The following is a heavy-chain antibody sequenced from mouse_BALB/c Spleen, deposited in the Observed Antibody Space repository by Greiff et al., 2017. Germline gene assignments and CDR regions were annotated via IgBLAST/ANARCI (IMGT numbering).Heavy chain of an antibody. CDR1: GFSLTGYG. CDR3: DRGYRYGGGAMDY. CDR2: IWGDGST. D-gene: IGHD2-14*01. Sequence: VKLVESGPGLVAPSQSLSITCTVSGFSLTGYGVNWVRQPPGKGLEWLGMIWGDGSTDYNSALKSSLSISKDNAKSQVFLKMHKLQTDDTARYYCDRGYRYGGGAMDYWGQGTSVTVSS. V-gene: IGHV2-6-7*01. J-gene: IGHJ4*01.